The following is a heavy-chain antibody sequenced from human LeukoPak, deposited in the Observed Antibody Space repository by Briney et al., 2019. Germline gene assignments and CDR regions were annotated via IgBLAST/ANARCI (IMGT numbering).Heavy chain of an antibody. CDR2: ISPNTGNT. V-gene: IGHV1-8*01. CDR1: GYTFTNYD. D-gene: IGHD6-13*01. Sequence: GASVKASCRASGYTFTNYDVNWVRQASGQGLEWLGWISPNTGNTGYAQNFQGRLVITRNTSTSTAYMELSSLRSEDTAGFYCARIASPGTGADYFDYWGQGTPVTVSS. J-gene: IGHJ4*02. CDR3: ARIASPGTGADYFDY.